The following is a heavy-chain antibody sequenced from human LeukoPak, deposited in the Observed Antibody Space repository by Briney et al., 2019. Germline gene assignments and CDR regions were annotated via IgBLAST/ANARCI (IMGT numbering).Heavy chain of an antibody. J-gene: IGHJ4*02. D-gene: IGHD2-2*01. Sequence: SETLSLTCAVYGGSFSGYYWSWIRQPPGKGLEWIGEINHSGSTNYNPSLKSRVTISVDTSKNQFSLKLSSVTAADTAVYYCARDSRVVVPTAIDYWGREPCHRLL. V-gene: IGHV4-34*01. CDR1: GGSFSGYY. CDR2: INHSGST. CDR3: ARDSRVVVPTAIDY.